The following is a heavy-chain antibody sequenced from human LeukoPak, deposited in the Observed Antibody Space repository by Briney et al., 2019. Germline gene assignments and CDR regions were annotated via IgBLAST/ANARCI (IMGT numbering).Heavy chain of an antibody. D-gene: IGHD4-17*01. J-gene: IGHJ4*02. Sequence: PGGSLRLSCAASGFTFSDYYMSWIRQAPGKGLEWVSYISSSGSTIYYTDSVKGRFTISRDNSKNTLYLQMNSLRAEDTAVYYCAKHGDSGLNNFDYWGQGTLVTVSS. V-gene: IGHV3-11*01. CDR2: ISSSGSTI. CDR3: AKHGDSGLNNFDY. CDR1: GFTFSDYY.